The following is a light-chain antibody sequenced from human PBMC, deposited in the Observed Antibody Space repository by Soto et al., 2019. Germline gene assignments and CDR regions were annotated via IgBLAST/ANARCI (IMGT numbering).Light chain of an antibody. J-gene: IGKJ2*01. CDR3: QQYNKWPYT. CDR1: QSVSSN. CDR2: GAS. Sequence: EIVMTQSPATLSVSPGERAALSCRASQSVSSNFAGYQQKPGQAPRLLIYGASTRATGIPARFSGSGSGTEFTLTISSLQSEDFAVYYCQQYNKWPYTFGQGTKVEIK. V-gene: IGKV3-15*01.